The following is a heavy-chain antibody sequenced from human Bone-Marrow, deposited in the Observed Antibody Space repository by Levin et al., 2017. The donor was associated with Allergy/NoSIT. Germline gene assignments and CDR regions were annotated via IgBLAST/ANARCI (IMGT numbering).Heavy chain of an antibody. V-gene: IGHV3-49*03. J-gene: IGHJ2*01. Sequence: GESLKISCTASGFTFGDYAMSWFRQAPGKGLEWVGFIRSKAYGGTTEYAASVKGRFTISRDDSKSIAYLQMNSLKTEDTAVYYCTRDALRQLVRYFDLWGRGTLVTVSS. CDR2: IRSKAYGGTT. CDR3: TRDALRQLVRYFDL. D-gene: IGHD6-13*01. CDR1: GFTFGDYA.